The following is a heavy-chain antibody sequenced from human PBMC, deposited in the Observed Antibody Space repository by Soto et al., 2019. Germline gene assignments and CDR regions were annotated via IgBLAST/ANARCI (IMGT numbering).Heavy chain of an antibody. CDR2: TSGYSGNS. V-gene: IGHV1-18*01. J-gene: IGHJ3*01. D-gene: IGHD3-3*02. Sequence: VKISCKASGYIFSSFYINWLRQAPGQGLEWMGWTSGYSGNSKYAQKFQGRVTMTTDTSTNTGYMEMRSLTSDDTAVYYCARDIFGHVDAFDLWGQGTMVTVSS. CDR3: ARDIFGHVDAFDL. CDR1: GYIFSSFY.